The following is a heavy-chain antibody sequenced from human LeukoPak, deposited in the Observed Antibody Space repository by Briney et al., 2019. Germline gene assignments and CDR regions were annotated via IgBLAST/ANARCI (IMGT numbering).Heavy chain of an antibody. CDR3: ARGPYGSGSYYGY. D-gene: IGHD3-10*01. CDR1: GGSFSGYY. Sequence: PSETLSLTCAVYGGSFSGYYWSWIRQPPGKGLEWIGEINHSGSTNYNPSLKSRVTISVDTSKNQFSLKLSSVTAVDTAVYYCARGPYGSGSYYGYWGQGTLVTVSS. V-gene: IGHV4-34*01. J-gene: IGHJ4*02. CDR2: INHSGST.